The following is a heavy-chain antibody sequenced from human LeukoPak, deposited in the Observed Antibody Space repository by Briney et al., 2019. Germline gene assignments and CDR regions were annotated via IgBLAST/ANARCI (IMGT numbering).Heavy chain of an antibody. CDR3: ARGNGYSCGWYWFHS. Sequence: PSETLSLTCTVSGDSISSYYWNWIRQPAGKGLEWIGRIYISGSTNYSPSLKSRVTMSMDTSKNQFSLNLSSVSAADTAVYYCARGNGYSCGWYWFHSWGQGTLVTVSS. CDR2: IYISGST. J-gene: IGHJ5*01. V-gene: IGHV4-4*07. D-gene: IGHD6-19*01. CDR1: GDSISSYY.